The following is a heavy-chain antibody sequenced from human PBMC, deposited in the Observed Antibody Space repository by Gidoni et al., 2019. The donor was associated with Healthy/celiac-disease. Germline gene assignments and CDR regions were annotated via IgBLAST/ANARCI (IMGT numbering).Heavy chain of an antibody. V-gene: IGHV3-30*03. CDR3: AGSSSAGDFDY. CDR2: ISYDGSNK. Sequence: ECVAVISYDGSNKYYADSVKGRFTISRDNSKNTLYLQMNSLRAEDTAVYYCAGSSSAGDFDYWGQGTLVTVSS. J-gene: IGHJ4*02. D-gene: IGHD6-6*01.